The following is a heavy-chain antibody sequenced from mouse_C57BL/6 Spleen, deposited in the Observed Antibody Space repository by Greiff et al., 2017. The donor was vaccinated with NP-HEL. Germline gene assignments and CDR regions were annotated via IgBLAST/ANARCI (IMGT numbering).Heavy chain of an antibody. CDR3: ARGFPLFITTVVGYFDV. CDR1: GFNIKNTY. CDR2: IDPANGNT. J-gene: IGHJ1*03. D-gene: IGHD1-1*01. V-gene: IGHV14-3*01. Sequence: EVQLQQSVAELVRPGASVKLSCTASGFNIKNTYMHWVKQRPEQGLEWIGRIDPANGNTKYAPKFQGKATITADTSSNTAYLQLSSLTSEDTAIYYCARGFPLFITTVVGYFDVWGTGTTVTVSS.